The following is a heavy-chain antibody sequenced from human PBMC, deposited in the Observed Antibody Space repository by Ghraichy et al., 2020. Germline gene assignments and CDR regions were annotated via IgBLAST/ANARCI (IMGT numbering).Heavy chain of an antibody. J-gene: IGHJ6*02. Sequence: GGSLRLSCAASGFTFSSYAMSWVRQAPGKGLEWVSAISGSGGSTYYADSVKGRFTISRDNSKNTLYLQMNSLRAEDTAVYYCAKAVSSSYYYYGMDVWGQGTTVTVSS. D-gene: IGHD2-2*01. CDR1: GFTFSSYA. CDR2: ISGSGGST. CDR3: AKAVSSSYYYYGMDV. V-gene: IGHV3-23*01.